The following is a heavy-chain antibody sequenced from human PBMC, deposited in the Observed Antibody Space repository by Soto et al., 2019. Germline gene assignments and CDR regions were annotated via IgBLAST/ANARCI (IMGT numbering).Heavy chain of an antibody. V-gene: IGHV1-69*01. CDR3: AREALYLGISEAGRRDDAFDI. CDR2: IIPIFGRA. D-gene: IGHD6-13*01. Sequence: QVQLVQSGAEVQKPGSSVKVSCNASGGTFSSYAISWVRQAPGQGLEWMGGIIPIFGRANYAQKFQGRVTTTADESTSTAYMELSSLRPEDTAVSYCAREALYLGISEAGRRDDAFDIWGHGTMVTVSS. J-gene: IGHJ3*02. CDR1: GGTFSSYA.